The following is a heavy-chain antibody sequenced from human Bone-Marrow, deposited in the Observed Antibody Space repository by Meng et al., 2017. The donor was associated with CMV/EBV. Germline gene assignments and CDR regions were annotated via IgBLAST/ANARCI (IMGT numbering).Heavy chain of an antibody. J-gene: IGHJ3*02. CDR2: INHSGST. CDR1: GGSFSGYY. CDR3: ARGRGSGSYYDAFDI. V-gene: IGHV4-34*01. D-gene: IGHD3-10*01. Sequence: GSLRLSCAAHGGSFSGYYWSWIRQPPGKGLEWIGEINHSGSTNYNPSLKSRVTISVDTSKNQFSLKLSSVTAADTAVYYCARGRGSGSYYDAFDIWGQGTRVTVSS.